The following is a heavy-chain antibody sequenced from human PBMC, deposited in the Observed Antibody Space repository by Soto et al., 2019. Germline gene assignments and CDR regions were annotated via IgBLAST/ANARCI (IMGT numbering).Heavy chain of an antibody. J-gene: IGHJ3*02. CDR2: IYTDGSRT. Sequence: EVQLVESGGGLVQPGGSLRLSCAVSGFTFSDYWMHWVRQAPGKGLVWVSRIYTDGSRTNYADSVKGRFTISRDNAENTVYLQMNSLRAEETAVYYCARGVRGSYGLDIWGQGTMVTVSS. CDR3: ARGVRGSYGLDI. CDR1: GFTFSDYW. V-gene: IGHV3-74*01. D-gene: IGHD4-17*01.